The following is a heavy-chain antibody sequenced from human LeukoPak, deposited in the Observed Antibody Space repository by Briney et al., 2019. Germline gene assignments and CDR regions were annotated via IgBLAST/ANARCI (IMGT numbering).Heavy chain of an antibody. D-gene: IGHD3-22*01. J-gene: IGHJ4*02. CDR3: AREYDSKGRFDN. V-gene: IGHV3-21*01. CDR1: GFTFTAHS. Sequence: PGGSLRLSCAISGFTFTAHSMNWVRQAPGKGLEWVSFISSDSTYKYYGDSVKGRFTISRDNANVHLQMNSLRAEDTATYHCAREYDSKGRFDNWGQGTLVIVSS. CDR2: ISSDSTYK.